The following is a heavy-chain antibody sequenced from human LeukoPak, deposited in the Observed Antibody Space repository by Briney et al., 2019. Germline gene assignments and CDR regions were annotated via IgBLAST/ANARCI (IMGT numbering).Heavy chain of an antibody. CDR2: INPNSGGT. Sequence: ASVKVSCKASGYTFTGYYMHWVRQAPGQGLEWMGWINPNSGGTNYAQKFQGRVTMTRDTSISTAYMELSRLRSDDTAVYYCARSAVVVPAAMGWFDPWGQGTLVTVSS. V-gene: IGHV1-2*02. D-gene: IGHD2-2*01. CDR3: ARSAVVVPAAMGWFDP. J-gene: IGHJ5*02. CDR1: GYTFTGYY.